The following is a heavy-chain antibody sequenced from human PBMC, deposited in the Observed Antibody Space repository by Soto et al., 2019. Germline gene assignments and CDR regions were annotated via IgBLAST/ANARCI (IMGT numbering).Heavy chain of an antibody. CDR1: GGSFSGYY. V-gene: IGHV4-34*01. CDR3: ARGRYCITGRCFPNWFDS. CDR2: INHSGST. Sequence: SETLSLTCAVYGGSFSGYYWSWIRQPPGKGLEWIGEINHSGSTNYNPSLKSRVTISVDTSKNQFSLKLSSVTAADTAVYFCARGRYCITGRCFPNWFDSWGQGALVTVSS. D-gene: IGHD1-20*01. J-gene: IGHJ5*01.